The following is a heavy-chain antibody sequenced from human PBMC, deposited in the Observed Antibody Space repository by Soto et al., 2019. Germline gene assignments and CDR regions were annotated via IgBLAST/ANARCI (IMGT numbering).Heavy chain of an antibody. J-gene: IGHJ5*02. V-gene: IGHV1-69*01. Sequence: QVQLVQSGAEVKKPGSSVKVSCKASGGTFSSYAISWVRQAPGQGLEWMGGIIPIFGTANYAQKFQGRVTITTHETTSTADMQLSSLRSEDTAVYYCAREEWADYYDGSGYYLGWFDPWGQGTLVTVSS. CDR3: AREEWADYYDGSGYYLGWFDP. CDR2: IIPIFGTA. CDR1: GGTFSSYA. D-gene: IGHD3-22*01.